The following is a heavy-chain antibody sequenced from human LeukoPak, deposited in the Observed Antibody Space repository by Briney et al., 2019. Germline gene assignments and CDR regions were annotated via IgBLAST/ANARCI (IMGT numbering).Heavy chain of an antibody. CDR1: GFTFSSYS. V-gene: IGHV3-21*01. CDR3: PRVHGGCSSTSCYVDY. J-gene: IGHJ4*02. D-gene: IGHD2-2*01. Sequence: GGSLRLSCAASGFTFSSYSMNWVRQAPGKGLEWVSSISSSSSYIYYADSVKGRFTISRDNAKNSLYLQMNSLRAEDTAVYYCPRVHGGCSSTSCYVDYWGQGTLVTVSS. CDR2: ISSSSSYI.